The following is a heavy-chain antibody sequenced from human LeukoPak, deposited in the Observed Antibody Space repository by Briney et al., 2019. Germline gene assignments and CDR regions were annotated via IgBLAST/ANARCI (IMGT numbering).Heavy chain of an antibody. CDR2: INPNSGGT. CDR1: GYTFTGYY. Sequence: ASMKVSCKASGYTFTGYYMHWVRQAPGQGLEWMGWINPNSGGTNYAQKFQGRVTMTRDTSISTAYMELSRLRSDDTAVYYCARDQSRWVVFNLQDDAFDIWGQGTMVTVSS. J-gene: IGHJ3*02. D-gene: IGHD2-8*02. CDR3: ARDQSRWVVFNLQDDAFDI. V-gene: IGHV1-2*02.